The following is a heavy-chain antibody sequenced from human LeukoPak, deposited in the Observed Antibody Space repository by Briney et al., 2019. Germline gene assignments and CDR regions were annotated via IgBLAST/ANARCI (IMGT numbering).Heavy chain of an antibody. Sequence: GGSLRLSRASSGFTFSSYSMKWAGQAPGMGLEWVSSISSSSSYIYYADSVKGRFTISRDNAKNSLYLQMNSLRAEDTAVYYCATSGGGYSYGLFDYWGQGTLVTVSS. V-gene: IGHV3-21*01. CDR2: ISSSSSYI. D-gene: IGHD5-18*01. CDR1: GFTFSSYS. J-gene: IGHJ4*02. CDR3: ATSGGGYSYGLFDY.